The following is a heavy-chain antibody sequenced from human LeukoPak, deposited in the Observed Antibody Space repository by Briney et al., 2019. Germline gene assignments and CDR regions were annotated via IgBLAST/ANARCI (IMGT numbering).Heavy chain of an antibody. D-gene: IGHD2-2*01. CDR2: IKQDGSEK. CDR1: GFTFSSYW. Sequence: PGGSLRLSCAASGFTFSSYWMSWVRQAPGKGLEWVANIKQDGSEKYYVDSVKGRFTISRDNAKNSLYLQMNSLRAEDTALYYCAREGLGYCSSTSCWNYYYYYMDVWGKGTTVTVSS. J-gene: IGHJ6*03. CDR3: AREGLGYCSSTSCWNYYYYYMDV. V-gene: IGHV3-7*03.